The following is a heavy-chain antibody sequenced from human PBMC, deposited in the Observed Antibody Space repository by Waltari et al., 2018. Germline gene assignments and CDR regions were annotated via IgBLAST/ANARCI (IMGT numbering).Heavy chain of an antibody. CDR3: ARMSGNYYAFDF. CDR1: GGSISSSRYY. V-gene: IGHV4-39*07. J-gene: IGHJ3*01. CDR2: IYYSGST. D-gene: IGHD1-26*01. Sequence: QLQLQESGPGLVKPSETLSLTCTVSGGSISSSRYYWGRLRQPPGTGVEWIGSIYYSGSTYYNPSLKSRVTISVDTSKIQFSLKLSSVTASDTAVYYCARMSGNYYAFDFWGQGTMVTVSS.